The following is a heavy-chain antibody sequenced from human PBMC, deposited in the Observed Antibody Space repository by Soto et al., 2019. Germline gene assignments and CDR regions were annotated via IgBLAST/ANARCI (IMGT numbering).Heavy chain of an antibody. V-gene: IGHV4-34*01. CDR1: GGSFSGYY. Sequence: QVQLQQWGAGLLKPSETLSLTCAVYGGSFSGYYWSWIRQPPGKGLEWIGEINHSGSTNYIPSRKSRVTISVDTSKNQFSLKLSSVTAADTAVYYCASLGPMVRGVIGYFDYWGQGTLVTVSS. D-gene: IGHD3-10*01. J-gene: IGHJ4*02. CDR3: ASLGPMVRGVIGYFDY. CDR2: INHSGST.